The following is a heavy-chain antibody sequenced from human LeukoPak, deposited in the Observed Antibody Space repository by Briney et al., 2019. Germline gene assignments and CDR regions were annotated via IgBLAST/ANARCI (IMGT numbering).Heavy chain of an antibody. CDR3: AKGPRLEWLDPWWFDP. Sequence: PGGSLRLSCAASGFTFDDYAMHWVRQAPGKGLEWISGISWNSGSIGYADSVKGRFTISRDNAKNSPYLQMNSLRAEDTAVYYCAKGPRLEWLDPWWFDPWGQGTLVTVSS. CDR2: ISWNSGSI. V-gene: IGHV3-9*01. CDR1: GFTFDDYA. J-gene: IGHJ5*02. D-gene: IGHD6-19*01.